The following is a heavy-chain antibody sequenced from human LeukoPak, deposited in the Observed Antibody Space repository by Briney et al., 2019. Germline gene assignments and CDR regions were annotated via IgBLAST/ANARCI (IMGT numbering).Heavy chain of an antibody. V-gene: IGHV3-7*01. CDR3: ARRCSSTSCYLGPNWFDP. CDR1: GFTFSSYW. CDR2: IKQDGSVK. D-gene: IGHD2-2*01. J-gene: IGHJ5*02. Sequence: PGGSLRLSCAASGFTFSSYWMSWVRQAPGKGLEWVADIKQDGSVKYYVDSVKGRFTISRDNAKNSLYLQMNSLRAEDTAVYYCARRCSSTSCYLGPNWFDPWGQGTLVTVSS.